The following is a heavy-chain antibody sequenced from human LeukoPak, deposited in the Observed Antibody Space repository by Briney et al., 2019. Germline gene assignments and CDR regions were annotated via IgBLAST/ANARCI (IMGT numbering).Heavy chain of an antibody. CDR3: ARGRSTGRDYYYYMDV. Sequence: GASVKVSCKASGYTFSTYDINWVRQAPGQGLEWMGWMNPDTINTGDSQRFQGRVTMTRNTSITTAYMELSSLTSDDTAVYYCARGRSTGRDYYYYMDVWGKGTTVTVSS. D-gene: IGHD1-1*01. CDR2: MNPDTINT. J-gene: IGHJ6*03. V-gene: IGHV1-8*02. CDR1: GYTFSTYD.